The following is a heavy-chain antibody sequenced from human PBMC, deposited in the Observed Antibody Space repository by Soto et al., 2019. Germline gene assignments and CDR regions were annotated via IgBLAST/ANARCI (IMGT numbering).Heavy chain of an antibody. D-gene: IGHD6-6*01. CDR2: INAGNGNT. CDR3: ARTRQIAARPPAYGMDV. Sequence: ASVKVSCKASGDTFTSYAMHWVRQAPGQRLEWMGWINAGNGNTKYSQEFQGRVTITRDTSASTAYMELSSLRSEDTAVYYCARTRQIAARPPAYGMDVWGQGTTVTVSS. J-gene: IGHJ6*02. V-gene: IGHV1-3*01. CDR1: GDTFTSYA.